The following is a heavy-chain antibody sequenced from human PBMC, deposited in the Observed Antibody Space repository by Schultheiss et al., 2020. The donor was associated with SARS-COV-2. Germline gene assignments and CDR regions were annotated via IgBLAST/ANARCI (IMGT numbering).Heavy chain of an antibody. Sequence: SETLSLTCAVSGGSISSYYWSWIRQPPGKGLEWIGSIYYSGSTYYNPSLKSRVTMSVDTSKNQFSLKLSSVTAADTAVYYCARADTAMVLIAWGQGTLVTVSS. CDR3: ARADTAMVLIA. D-gene: IGHD5-18*01. J-gene: IGHJ4*02. CDR1: GGSISSYY. V-gene: IGHV4-59*12. CDR2: IYYSGST.